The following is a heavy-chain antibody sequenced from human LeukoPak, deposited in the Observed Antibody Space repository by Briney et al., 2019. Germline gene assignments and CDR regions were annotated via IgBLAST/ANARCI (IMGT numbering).Heavy chain of an antibody. CDR1: GYTFTSYG. CDR2: ISAYNGNT. J-gene: IGHJ6*03. D-gene: IGHD6-13*01. CDR3: ARRSSTAAGIYYYMDV. V-gene: IGHV1-18*01. Sequence: GASVKVSCKASGYTFTSYGISWVRQAPGQGLEWMGWISAYNGNTNYAQKLQGRVTMTTDTSTSTACMELRSLRSDDTAVYYCARRSSTAAGIYYYMDVWGKGTTVTVSS.